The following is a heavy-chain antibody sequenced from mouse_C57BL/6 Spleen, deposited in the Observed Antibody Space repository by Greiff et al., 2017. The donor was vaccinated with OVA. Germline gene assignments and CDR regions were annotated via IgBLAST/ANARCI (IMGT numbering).Heavy chain of an antibody. J-gene: IGHJ2*01. D-gene: IGHD4-1*01. CDR1: GFNIKDYY. Sequence: VQLKQSGAELVRPGASVKLSCTASGFNIKDYYMHWVKQRPEQGLEWIGRIDPEDGGTEYAPKFQGKATMTADTSSNTAYLQLSSLTSEDTAVYYCTTPNFGRDYFDYWGQGTTLTVSA. CDR3: TTPNFGRDYFDY. V-gene: IGHV14-1*01. CDR2: IDPEDGGT.